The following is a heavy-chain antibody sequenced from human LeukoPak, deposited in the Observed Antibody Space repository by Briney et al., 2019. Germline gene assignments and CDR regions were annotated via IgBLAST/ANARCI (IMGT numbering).Heavy chain of an antibody. CDR2: INPSGGST. Sequence: GASVTVSCKASGYTFTSYYMHWVRQAPGQGLEWMGIINPSGGSTSYAQKFRGRVTMTRDTSTSTVYMELSSLRSEDTAVYYCARDASPYSSGMAPNYWGQGTLVTVSS. V-gene: IGHV1-46*01. D-gene: IGHD6-19*01. CDR3: ARDASPYSSGMAPNY. CDR1: GYTFTSYY. J-gene: IGHJ4*02.